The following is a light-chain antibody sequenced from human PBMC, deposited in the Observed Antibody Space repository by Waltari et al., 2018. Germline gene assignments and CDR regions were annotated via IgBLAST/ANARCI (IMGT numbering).Light chain of an antibody. J-gene: IGLJ3*02. CDR2: VNSDGSH. V-gene: IGLV4-69*01. Sequence: LVLTQSPSASASLGASVKLTCPPSSGSSSNVIAWLQQQPGKGPRYLMKVNSDGSHRKGDDIPDRFSASNSGTEYYLTISSLQSEDEADYYCQTGGHGTWVFGGGTKLTVL. CDR3: QTGGHGTWV. CDR1: SGSSSNV.